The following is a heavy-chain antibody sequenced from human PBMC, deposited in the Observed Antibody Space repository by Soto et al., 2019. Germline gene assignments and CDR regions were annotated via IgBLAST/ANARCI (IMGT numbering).Heavy chain of an antibody. V-gene: IGHV4-61*01. CDR2: IYYSGST. CDR1: GGSVSSGSYY. D-gene: IGHD3-22*01. Sequence: QVQLQESGPGLVKPSETLSLTCTVSGGSVSSGSYYWSWTRQPPGKVLEWIGYIYYSGSTNYNPSLKSRVTISVDTSKNQFSLKLSSVTAADTAVYYCARDSSGYSCYYYYGMDVWGQGTTVTVSS. CDR3: ARDSSGYSCYYYYGMDV. J-gene: IGHJ6*02.